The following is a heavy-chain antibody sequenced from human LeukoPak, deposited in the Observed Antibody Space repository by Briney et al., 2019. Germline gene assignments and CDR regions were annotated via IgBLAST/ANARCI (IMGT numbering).Heavy chain of an antibody. D-gene: IGHD3-10*01. J-gene: IGHJ4*02. V-gene: IGHV3-33*01. CDR2: IWYDGSNK. CDR1: GFTFSSYG. Sequence: GGSLRLSCAASGFTFSSYGMHWVRQAPGKGLEWVAVIWYDGSNKYYADSVKGRFTISRDNSKNTLYLQMNSLRAEDTAVYYCARDLLPYYYGSGSYLYYWGQGTLVTVSS. CDR3: ARDLLPYYYGSGSYLYY.